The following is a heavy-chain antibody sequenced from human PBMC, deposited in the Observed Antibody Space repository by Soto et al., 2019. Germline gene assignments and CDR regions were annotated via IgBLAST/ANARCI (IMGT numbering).Heavy chain of an antibody. V-gene: IGHV2-5*02. J-gene: IGHJ4*02. D-gene: IGHD1-1*01. CDR2: IYWDDDK. CDR1: GFSLTTNGVG. Sequence: QITLKESGPTLMKPTQTLTLTCTFSGFSLTTNGVGVGWIRQPPGKALEWLVFIYWDDDKRYNPSLKSRLTVTKATSKNQVVLTMTNVDPVDTATYYCVHRRGEYGNWNSGDSDYWGQGTLVTVSS. CDR3: VHRRGEYGNWNSGDSDY.